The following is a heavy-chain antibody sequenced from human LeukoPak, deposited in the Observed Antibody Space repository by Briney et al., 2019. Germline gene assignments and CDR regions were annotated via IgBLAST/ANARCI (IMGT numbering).Heavy chain of an antibody. J-gene: IGHJ4*02. V-gene: IGHV4-34*01. CDR3: ARRLWFGEPPVSYFDY. CDR1: GGSFSGYY. D-gene: IGHD3-10*01. Sequence: PSETLSLTCAVYGGSFSGYYWSWIRQPPGKGLEWIGEINHSGSTNYNPSLKSRVTVSVDTSKNQFSLKLSSVTAADTAVYYCARRLWFGEPPVSYFDYWGQGTLVTVSS. CDR2: INHSGST.